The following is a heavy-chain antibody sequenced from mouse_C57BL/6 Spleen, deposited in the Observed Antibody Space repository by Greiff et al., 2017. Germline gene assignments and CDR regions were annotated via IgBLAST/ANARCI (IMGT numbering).Heavy chain of an antibody. CDR2: ISDGGSYT. CDR3: AGGYEAMDY. CDR1: GFTFSSYA. V-gene: IGHV5-4*03. J-gene: IGHJ4*01. Sequence: EVKLVESGGGLVKPGGSLKLSCAASGFTFSSYAMSWVRQTPEKRLEWVATISDGGSYTYYPDNVKGRFTISRDNAKNNLYLQMSHLKSEDTAMYYCAGGYEAMDYGGQGTSVTVSS.